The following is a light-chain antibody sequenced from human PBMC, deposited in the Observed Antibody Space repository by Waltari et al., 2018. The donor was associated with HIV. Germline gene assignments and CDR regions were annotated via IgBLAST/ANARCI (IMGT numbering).Light chain of an antibody. J-gene: IGKJ1*01. CDR3: QRYGRSRT. Sequence: IVMTQSPATLSLSRGERATLSCRASQSVSSTYLSWYQQKPGQAPRLLIYAASTRATGIPDRFSGSGSGTDFSLTISRLEPEDFAVYYCQRYGRSRTFGQGTKVEIK. CDR2: AAS. V-gene: IGKV3-20*01. CDR1: QSVSSTY.